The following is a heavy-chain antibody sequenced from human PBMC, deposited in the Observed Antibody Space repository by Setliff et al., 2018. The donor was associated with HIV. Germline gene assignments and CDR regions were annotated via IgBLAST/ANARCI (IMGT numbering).Heavy chain of an antibody. CDR2: INPNSGGT. CDR3: ARGGSGWPGYYYYHMDV. J-gene: IGHJ6*03. V-gene: IGHV1-2*02. CDR1: GFSFDDYY. D-gene: IGHD6-19*01. Sequence: ASVKVSCKASGFSFDDYYIHWVRQAPGQGLEWMGWINPNSGGTNYAQEFQGRVTITRDTSASTAYMELSSLRSEDMAVYYCARGGSGWPGYYYYHMDVWGKGTTVTVSS.